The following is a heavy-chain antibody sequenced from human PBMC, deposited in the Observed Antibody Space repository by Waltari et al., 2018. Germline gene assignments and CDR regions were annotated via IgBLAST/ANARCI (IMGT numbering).Heavy chain of an antibody. CDR3: ARDDVDSSNFGGF. CDR1: SYVFSNYG. D-gene: IGHD6-13*01. Sequence: QIQLVQSGAEVKKPGASVQVSCNASSYVFSNYGITWVRQAPGQGLEWMGWIIGYNGDTKYEQSLQGRVTMNTDTSTTTAYMEIRSLRYDDTAVYYCARDDVDSSNFGGFWGQGTVVTVSS. V-gene: IGHV1-18*01. J-gene: IGHJ4*02. CDR2: IIGYNGDT.